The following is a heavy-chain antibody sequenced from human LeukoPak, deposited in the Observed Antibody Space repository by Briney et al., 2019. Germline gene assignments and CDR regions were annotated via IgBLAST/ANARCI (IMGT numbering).Heavy chain of an antibody. V-gene: IGHV1-69*01. Sequence: SVKVSCKASGGTFSSYAISWVRQAPGQGLEWMGGIIPIFGTANYAQKFQGRVTITADESTSTAYMELSSLRAEDTAVYYCAKAGEEVATISPFEMWGQGTKVTVSS. CDR2: IIPIFGTA. CDR1: GGTFSSYA. CDR3: AKAGEEVATISPFEM. D-gene: IGHD5-24*01. J-gene: IGHJ3*02.